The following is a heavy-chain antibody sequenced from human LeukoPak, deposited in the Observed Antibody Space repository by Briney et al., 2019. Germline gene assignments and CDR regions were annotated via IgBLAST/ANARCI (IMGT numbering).Heavy chain of an antibody. Sequence: SGPTLVTPTQTLTLTFSSSGFSLSTSAVGVGWIRQPPGKALEWLALIFLSDDKRYSPSLKTRLTITKDTSKNQVVLTMTNMDPVDTATYYCAHAQNAYCSSTSCYTYYYYYYMDVWGKGTTVTVSS. CDR1: GFSLSTSAVG. J-gene: IGHJ6*03. CDR2: IFLSDDK. CDR3: AHAQNAYCSSTSCYTYYYYYYMDV. V-gene: IGHV2-5*01. D-gene: IGHD2-2*02.